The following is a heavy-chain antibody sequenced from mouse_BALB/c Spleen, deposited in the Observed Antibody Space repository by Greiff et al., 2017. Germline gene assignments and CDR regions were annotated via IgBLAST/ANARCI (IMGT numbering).Heavy chain of an antibody. CDR2: IYPGDGDT. Sequence: QVHVKQSGAELVRPGSSVKISCKASGYAFSSYWMNWVKQRPGQGLEWIGQIYPGDGDTNYNGKFKGKATLTADKSSSTAYMQLSSLPSEDSAVYFCASYYGNPWFAYWGQGTLVTVSA. J-gene: IGHJ3*01. V-gene: IGHV1-80*01. CDR1: GYAFSSYW. D-gene: IGHD2-10*01. CDR3: ASYYGNPWFAY.